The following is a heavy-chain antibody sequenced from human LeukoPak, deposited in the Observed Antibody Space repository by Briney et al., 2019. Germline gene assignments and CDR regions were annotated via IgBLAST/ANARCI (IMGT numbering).Heavy chain of an antibody. J-gene: IGHJ4*02. CDR1: GFTFSGSA. V-gene: IGHV3-73*01. CDR2: VRTKGNGYAT. CDR3: SSYDNSGYYYRNY. Sequence: GGSLRLSCAASGFTFSGSAIHWVRQASGKGLEWVGRVRTKGNGYATQYAAPVKGRFTISRDDPKNTAYLQINSLKTEDTAVYFCSSYDNSGYYYRNYWGQGTLVTVSS. D-gene: IGHD3-22*01.